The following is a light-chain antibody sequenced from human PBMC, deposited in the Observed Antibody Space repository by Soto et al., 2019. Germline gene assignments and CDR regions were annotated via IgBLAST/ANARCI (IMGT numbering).Light chain of an antibody. Sequence: IQMTQSPSSLSASIGDSGTITCRASQGIRNDLGWYQQKPGKAPKLLIYAASSLQSGVPSRFSGSGSGTEFTLTISSLQPDDFATYYCQHYNSYSEAFGQGTKVDI. J-gene: IGKJ1*01. V-gene: IGKV1-17*01. CDR2: AAS. CDR1: QGIRND. CDR3: QHYNSYSEA.